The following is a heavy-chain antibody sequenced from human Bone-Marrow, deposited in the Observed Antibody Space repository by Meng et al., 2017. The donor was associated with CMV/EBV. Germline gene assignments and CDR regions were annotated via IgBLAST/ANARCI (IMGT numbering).Heavy chain of an antibody. CDR2: IYYSGST. CDR1: GGCVSSGSYY. V-gene: IGHV4-61*01. Sequence: CTVSGGCVSSGSYYWSWIRQPPGKGLEWIGYIYYSGSTNYNPSLKSRVTISVDTSKNQFSLKLSSVTAADTAVYYCAGDSPEGLFDYWGQGTLVTVSS. CDR3: AGDSPEGLFDY. J-gene: IGHJ4*02. D-gene: IGHD3-16*01.